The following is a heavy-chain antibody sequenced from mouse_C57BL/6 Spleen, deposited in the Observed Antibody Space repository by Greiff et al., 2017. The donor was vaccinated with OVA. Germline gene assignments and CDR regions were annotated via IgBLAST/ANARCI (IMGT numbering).Heavy chain of an antibody. V-gene: IGHV1-69*01. D-gene: IGHD2-5*01. J-gene: IGHJ1*03. CDR3: ARTYSNPYWYFDV. CDR1: GYTFTSYW. CDR2: IDPSDSYT. Sequence: VQLQQPGAELVMPGASVKLSCKASGYTFTSYWMHWVKQRPGQGLEWIGEIDPSDSYTNYNQKFKGKSTLTVDKSSSTAYMQLSSLTSEDSAVYYCARTYSNPYWYFDVWGTGTTVTVSS.